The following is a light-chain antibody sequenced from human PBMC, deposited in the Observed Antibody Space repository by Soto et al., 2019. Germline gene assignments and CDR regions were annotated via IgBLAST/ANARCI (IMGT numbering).Light chain of an antibody. CDR2: AAS. J-gene: IGKJ4*01. CDR3: PQYASSPLT. CDR1: QTVGNNY. Sequence: EIVLTQSPGTLSLSPGERATLACRASQTVGNNYLAWYQQIPGQTPRLLIHAASNRATGIPDRISGSGSGTDFTLIISRLEPEDFAVYYCPQYASSPLTFGGGTNVEIK. V-gene: IGKV3-20*01.